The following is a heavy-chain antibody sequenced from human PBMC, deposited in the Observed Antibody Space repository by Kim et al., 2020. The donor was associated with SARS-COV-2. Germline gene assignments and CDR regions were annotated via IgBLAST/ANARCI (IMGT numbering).Heavy chain of an antibody. Sequence: GGSLRLSCAASGFTFSSYWMSWVRQAPGKGLEWVANIKQDGSEKYYVDSVKGRFTISRDNAKNSLYLQMNSLRAEDTAVYYCARDFMITFGGVIAYYYYGMVVWGQGTTVTVSS. CDR3: ARDFMITFGGVIAYYYYGMVV. J-gene: IGHJ6*02. CDR1: GFTFSSYW. V-gene: IGHV3-7*03. CDR2: IKQDGSEK. D-gene: IGHD3-16*02.